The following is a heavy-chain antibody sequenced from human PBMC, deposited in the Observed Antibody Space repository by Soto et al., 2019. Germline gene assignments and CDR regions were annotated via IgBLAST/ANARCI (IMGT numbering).Heavy chain of an antibody. V-gene: IGHV4-39*01. D-gene: IGHD2-15*01. CDR1: GGSISSSSYY. Sequence: SETLSLTCTVSGGSISSSSYYWGWIRQPPGKGLEWIGSIYYSGSTYYNPSLKSRVTISVDTSKNQFSLKLSSVTAADTAVYYCARHKLWWDIVVVVAATPPVYFDYWGQGTLVTVSS. CDR3: ARHKLWWDIVVVVAATPPVYFDY. CDR2: IYYSGST. J-gene: IGHJ4*02.